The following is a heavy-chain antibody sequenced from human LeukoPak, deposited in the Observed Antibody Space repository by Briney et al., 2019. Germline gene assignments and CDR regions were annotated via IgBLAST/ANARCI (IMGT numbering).Heavy chain of an antibody. CDR1: GFTFGSYT. D-gene: IGHD5-24*01. V-gene: IGHV3-23*01. CDR2: ISGSGGST. J-gene: IGHJ4*02. Sequence: PGGSLRLSCAASGFTFGSYTMGWVRQPPGKGLEWVSAISGSGGSTYYADSVKGRFTISRDNSKNTLYLQMNSLRAEDTAVYYCALNQAVATIHFDYWGQGTLVTVSS. CDR3: ALNQAVATIHFDY.